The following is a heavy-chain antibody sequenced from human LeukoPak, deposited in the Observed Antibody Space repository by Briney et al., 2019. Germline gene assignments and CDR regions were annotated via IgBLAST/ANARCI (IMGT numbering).Heavy chain of an antibody. J-gene: IGHJ3*02. CDR2: IYPGYSDS. CDR3: ARHGVEGYNGAFHI. CDR1: GHIFTNYW. D-gene: IGHD5-24*01. V-gene: IGHV5-51*01. Sequence: GESLKISCKASGHIFTNYWIAWVRQMPGKGLEWMGIIYPGYSDSRYSPSFQGHVTISADKSISTAYLQWSSLKASDTAMYYCARHGVEGYNGAFHIWGQGTMVTVSS.